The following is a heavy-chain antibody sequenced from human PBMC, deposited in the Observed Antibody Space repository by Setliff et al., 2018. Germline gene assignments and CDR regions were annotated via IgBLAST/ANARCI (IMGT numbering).Heavy chain of an antibody. CDR3: ARVGDSSGYDY. CDR2: ISIDDDKT. J-gene: IGHJ4*02. V-gene: IGHV1-18*03. D-gene: IGHD5-12*01. CDR1: GYTFISYD. Sequence: ASVKVSCKASGYTFISYDISWVRQAPGQGLEWMGWISIDDDKTKYAQKFQGRVTMTADTSTSTAYMELRSLRAEDMAVYYCARVGDSSGYDYWGQGTLVTVSS.